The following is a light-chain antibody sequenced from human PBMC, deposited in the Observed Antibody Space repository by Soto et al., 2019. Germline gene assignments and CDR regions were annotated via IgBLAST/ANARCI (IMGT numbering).Light chain of an antibody. Sequence: VVMTQSPLSLPVTLGQPASISCSSSQILVDRDGNTYFNWYQQRPGQPPRSLIYKVSYRDSGVQDRFSGSGSGTDFTLKISRVEAEDVGFYYCMQGTLWPWTFGQGTKVEFK. J-gene: IGKJ1*01. CDR1: QILVDRDGNTY. CDR2: KVS. V-gene: IGKV2-30*01. CDR3: MQGTLWPWT.